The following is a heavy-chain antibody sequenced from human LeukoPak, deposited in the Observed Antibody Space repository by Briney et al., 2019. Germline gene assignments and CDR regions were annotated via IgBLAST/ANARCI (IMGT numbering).Heavy chain of an antibody. CDR2: IWYDGSNK. CDR3: AKSFYDSSPCDY. D-gene: IGHD3-22*01. V-gene: IGHV3-33*06. CDR1: GFTFSSYG. J-gene: IGHJ4*02. Sequence: GGSLRLSCAASGFTFSSYGMHWVRQAPGKGLEWVAVIWYDGSNKYYADSVKGRFTISRDNSKNTLYLQMNSLRAEDTAVYYCAKSFYDSSPCDYWGQGALVTVSS.